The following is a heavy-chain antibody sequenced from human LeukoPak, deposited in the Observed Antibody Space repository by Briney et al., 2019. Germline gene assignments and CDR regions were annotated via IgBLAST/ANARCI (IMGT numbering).Heavy chain of an antibody. CDR1: EFTFGNYA. CDR3: ATSMGGGNIDY. J-gene: IGHJ4*02. V-gene: IGHV3-23*01. Sequence: GGSLRLSCVVSEFTFGNYALHWVRQAPGKGLEWVSGITATGSRTYYADSVKGRFTISRDSSKNTLYLQLNSLRADDTAVYYCATSMGGGNIDYWGQGALVTVSS. CDR2: ITATGSRT. D-gene: IGHD3-16*01.